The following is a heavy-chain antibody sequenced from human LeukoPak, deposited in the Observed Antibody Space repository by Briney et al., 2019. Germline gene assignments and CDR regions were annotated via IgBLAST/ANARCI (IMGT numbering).Heavy chain of an antibody. D-gene: IGHD4-23*01. Sequence: ASVKVSCKASGYSFTTYAMNWVRQAPGQGLEWMGWINTNTGNPTYAQGFTGRFVFSLDTSVSTAYLQISSLKAEDTAVYYCARDRWGGTTVIIPDYYFYMDVWGKGTTVTVSS. J-gene: IGHJ6*03. CDR2: INTNTGNP. V-gene: IGHV7-4-1*02. CDR3: ARDRWGGTTVIIPDYYFYMDV. CDR1: GYSFTTYA.